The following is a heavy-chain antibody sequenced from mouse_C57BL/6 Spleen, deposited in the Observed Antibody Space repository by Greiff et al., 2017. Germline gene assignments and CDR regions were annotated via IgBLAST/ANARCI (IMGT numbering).Heavy chain of an antibody. CDR1: GYSFTGYY. CDR2: INPSTGGT. D-gene: IGHD1-1*01. V-gene: IGHV1-42*01. J-gene: IGHJ2*01. CDR3: ARIHYGSSNDY. Sequence: VQLQQSGPELVQPGASVTISCKASGYSFTGYYMNWVKQSPEKSLEWIGEINPSTGGTTYNQKIKAKATLTVDNTSSTAYMQLKSLTSEDSAVYYCARIHYGSSNDYWGQGTTLTVSS.